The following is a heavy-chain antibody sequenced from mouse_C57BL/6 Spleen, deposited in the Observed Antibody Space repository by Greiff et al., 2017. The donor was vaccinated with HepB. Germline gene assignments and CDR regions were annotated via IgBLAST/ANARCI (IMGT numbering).Heavy chain of an antibody. Sequence: EVMLVESGGGLVKPGGSLKLSCAASGFTFSSYTMSWVRQTPEKRLEWVATISGGGGNTYYPDSVKGRFTISRDNAKNTLYLQMSSLRSEDTALYYCASAYYGVYYFDYWGQGTTLTVSS. CDR1: GFTFSSYT. V-gene: IGHV5-9*01. D-gene: IGHD1-1*01. CDR2: ISGGGGNT. J-gene: IGHJ2*01. CDR3: ASAYYGVYYFDY.